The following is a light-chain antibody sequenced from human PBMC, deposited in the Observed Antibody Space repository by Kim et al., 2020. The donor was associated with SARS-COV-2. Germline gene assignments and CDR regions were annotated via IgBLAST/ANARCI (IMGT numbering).Light chain of an antibody. CDR2: DNN. V-gene: IGLV1-51*01. CDR1: SSNIGNQY. J-gene: IGLJ3*02. CDR3: GTWDRTQLNTPNWV. Sequence: QSVLTQPPSVSAAPGQTVTISCSGSSSNIGNQYVFWYQHLPGTAPKLLIFDNNERPSGIPDRFSGSKSGTSATLAISGLQTGDEADYYCGTWDRTQLNTPNWVFGGGTQLTVL.